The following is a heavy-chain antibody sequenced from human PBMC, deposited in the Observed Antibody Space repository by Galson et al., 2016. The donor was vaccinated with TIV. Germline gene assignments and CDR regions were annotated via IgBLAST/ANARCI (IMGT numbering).Heavy chain of an antibody. D-gene: IGHD5-24*01. Sequence: PALVKPTQTLTLTCTFSGFSLTTSEVGVGWIRQPPGKALEWLALIYWDDDKRYSPSLMSRLTITKDTSKNQVVLTMTNMDPVDTATYYCAHREEMMGAFDIWGQGTLVTVST. CDR1: GFSLTTSEVG. J-gene: IGHJ3*02. CDR2: IYWDDDK. CDR3: AHREEMMGAFDI. V-gene: IGHV2-5*02.